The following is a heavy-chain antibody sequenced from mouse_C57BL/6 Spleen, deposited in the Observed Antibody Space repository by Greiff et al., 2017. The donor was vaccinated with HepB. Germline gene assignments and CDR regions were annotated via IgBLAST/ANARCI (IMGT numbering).Heavy chain of an antibody. CDR2: IYPGDGDT. J-gene: IGHJ3*01. Sequence: VHLVESGPELVKPGASVKISCKASGYAFSSSWMNWVKQRPGKGLEWIGRIYPGDGDTNYNGKFKGKATLTADQSSSTAYMQLSSLTSEDSAVYFCADYYGSSYGFAYWGQGTLVTVSA. CDR3: ADYYGSSYGFAY. CDR1: GYAFSSSW. D-gene: IGHD1-1*01. V-gene: IGHV1-82*01.